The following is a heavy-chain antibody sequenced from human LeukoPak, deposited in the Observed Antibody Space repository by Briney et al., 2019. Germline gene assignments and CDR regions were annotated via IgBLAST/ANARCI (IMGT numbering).Heavy chain of an antibody. Sequence: GGSLRLSCAASGFTFSSYGMHWVRQAPGKGLEWVAVISYDGSNKYYADSVKGRFTISRDNSKNTLYLQMNSLRAEDTAVYHCAKDKGPSYPYNWFDPWGQGTLVTVSS. D-gene: IGHD3-16*02. V-gene: IGHV3-30*18. CDR3: AKDKGPSYPYNWFDP. CDR2: ISYDGSNK. CDR1: GFTFSSYG. J-gene: IGHJ5*02.